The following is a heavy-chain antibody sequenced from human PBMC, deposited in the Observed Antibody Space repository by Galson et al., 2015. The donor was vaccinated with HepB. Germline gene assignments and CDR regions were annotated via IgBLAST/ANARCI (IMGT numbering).Heavy chain of an antibody. Sequence: SVKVSCKASGGTFSSYAISWVRQAPGQGLEWMGGIIPIFGTANYAQKFQGRVTITADESTSTAYMELSSLRSEDTAVYYCARDRGFRGIAAPDKSYYYYYMDVWGKGTTVTVSS. V-gene: IGHV1-69*13. J-gene: IGHJ6*03. CDR2: IIPIFGTA. D-gene: IGHD6-13*01. CDR3: ARDRGFRGIAAPDKSYYYYYMDV. CDR1: GGTFSSYA.